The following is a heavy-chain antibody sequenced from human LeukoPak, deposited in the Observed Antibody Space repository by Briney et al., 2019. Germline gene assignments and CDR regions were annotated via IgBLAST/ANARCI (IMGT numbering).Heavy chain of an antibody. D-gene: IGHD3-10*01. CDR3: ARESITMVRGVIITGYYYYYMDV. CDR1: GGTFSSYA. Sequence: GASVKVSCKASGGTFSSYASSWVRQAPGQGLEWMGGIIPIFGTANYAQKFQGRVTITADESTSTAYMELSSLRSEDTAVYYCARESITMVRGVIITGYYYYYMDVWGKGTTVTVSS. J-gene: IGHJ6*03. CDR2: IIPIFGTA. V-gene: IGHV1-69*13.